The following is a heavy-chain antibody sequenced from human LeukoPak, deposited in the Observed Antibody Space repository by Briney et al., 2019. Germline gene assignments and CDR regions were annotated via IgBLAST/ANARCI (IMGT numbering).Heavy chain of an antibody. Sequence: SETLSLTCTVSGGSISSYYWSWIRQPAGKGLEWIGRIYTSGSTNYNPSLKSRVTMSVDTSKNQFSLKLSSVTAADTAVYYCARTESYGASNAFDIWGQGTMVTVSS. CDR2: IYTSGST. V-gene: IGHV4-4*07. CDR3: ARTESYGASNAFDI. J-gene: IGHJ3*02. D-gene: IGHD1-26*01. CDR1: GGSISSYY.